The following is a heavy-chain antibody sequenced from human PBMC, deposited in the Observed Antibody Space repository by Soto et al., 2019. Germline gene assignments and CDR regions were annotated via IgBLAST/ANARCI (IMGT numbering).Heavy chain of an antibody. V-gene: IGHV1-69*02. CDR1: GGTFSSYT. CDR3: ARALTVGATVDY. Sequence: QVQLVQSGAEVKKPGSSVKVSCKASGGTFSSYTTSWVRQAPGQGLEWMGRIIPILGIANYAQKFQGRVTITADKSTSTAYMELSSLRSEDTAVYYCARALTVGATVDYWGQGTLVTVSS. D-gene: IGHD1-26*01. J-gene: IGHJ4*02. CDR2: IIPILGIA.